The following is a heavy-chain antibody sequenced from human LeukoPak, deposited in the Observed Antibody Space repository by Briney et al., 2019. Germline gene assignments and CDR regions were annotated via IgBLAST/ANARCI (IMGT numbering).Heavy chain of an antibody. CDR3: ARADSSSWYANWFDP. J-gene: IGHJ5*02. CDR2: INHSGST. Sequence: SETLSLTCTVSGVSISNTGYYWSWIRQPPGKGLEWIGEINHSGSTNYNPSLKSRVTISVDTSKNQSSLKLSSVTAADTAVYYCARADSSSWYANWFDPWGQGTLVTVSS. V-gene: IGHV4-34*01. D-gene: IGHD6-13*01. CDR1: GVSISNTGYY.